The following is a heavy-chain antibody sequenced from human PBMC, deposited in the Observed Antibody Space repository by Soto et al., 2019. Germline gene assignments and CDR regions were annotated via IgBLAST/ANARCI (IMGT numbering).Heavy chain of an antibody. CDR1: GGSISSSNHY. CDR3: ARRSYGAGVDL. Sequence: QLQLQESGPGLVKPSETLSLTCTVSGGSISSSNHYWGWIRQTPGKGLEWIGNIYYSGGSFYNASLKSRVTISVDTSKNQLSLKVTSVTAADTAVYYCARRSYGAGVDLWGQGTRVTVSS. D-gene: IGHD3-10*01. J-gene: IGHJ5*02. V-gene: IGHV4-39*01. CDR2: IYYSGGS.